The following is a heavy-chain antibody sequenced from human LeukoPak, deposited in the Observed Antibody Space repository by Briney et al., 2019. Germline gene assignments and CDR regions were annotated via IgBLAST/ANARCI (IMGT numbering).Heavy chain of an antibody. CDR2: ISSSSSYI. J-gene: IGHJ4*02. CDR1: GFTFSSYS. CDR3: ARDRSAGAGYYFDY. D-gene: IGHD6-13*01. V-gene: IGHV3-21*01. Sequence: RGSLRLSCAASGFTFSSYSMNWVRQAPGKGLEWVSSISSSSSYIYYADSVKGRFTISRDNAKDSLYLQMNSLRAEDTAVYYCARDRSAGAGYYFDYWGQGTLVTVSS.